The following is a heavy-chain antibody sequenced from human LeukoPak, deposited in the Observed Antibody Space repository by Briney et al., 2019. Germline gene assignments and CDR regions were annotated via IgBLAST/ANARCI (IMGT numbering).Heavy chain of an antibody. D-gene: IGHD6-19*01. J-gene: IGHJ4*02. CDR2: TYYRSEWYN. V-gene: IGHV6-1*01. CDR1: GDSVSSNSAA. CDR3: ARDRPPTSSGWPPGLNFDY. Sequence: SQTLSLTCAISGDSVSSNSAAWNWIRQSPSRGLEWLGRTYYRSEWYNDYAVSVKSRITINPDTSKNQFSLQLNSVTPEDTAVYYCARDRPPTSSGWPPGLNFDYWGQGTLVTVSS.